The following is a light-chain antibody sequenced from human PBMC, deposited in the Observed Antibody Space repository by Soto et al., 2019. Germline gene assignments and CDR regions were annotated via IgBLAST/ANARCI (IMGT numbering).Light chain of an antibody. CDR3: QQYYSTPPT. Sequence: DIVMTQSPDSLAVSLGERATINCKSSQSVLYSSNNKNYLAWYQQKPGQPPKLLIYWASTWESGVPDRFSGSGSGTYFTLTISSLQAEDVAVYYCQQYYSTPPTFGQGTKVEIK. CDR2: WAS. J-gene: IGKJ1*01. V-gene: IGKV4-1*01. CDR1: QSVLYSSNNKNY.